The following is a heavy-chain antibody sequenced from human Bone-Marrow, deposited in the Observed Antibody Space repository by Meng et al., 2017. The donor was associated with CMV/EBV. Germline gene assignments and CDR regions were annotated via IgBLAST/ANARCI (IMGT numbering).Heavy chain of an antibody. V-gene: IGHV3-30*03. CDR2: IPYDGSNE. CDR1: GFTFSSYS. D-gene: IGHD6-19*01. J-gene: IGHJ4*02. CDR3: ARLIAVAGTGDY. Sequence: GESLKISCAASGFTFSSYSMNWVRQAPGKGLEWVAVIPYDGSNEYYSDSVKGRFTISRDNSKNTLYLQMNSLRAEDTAVYYCARLIAVAGTGDYWGQGTLVTVSS.